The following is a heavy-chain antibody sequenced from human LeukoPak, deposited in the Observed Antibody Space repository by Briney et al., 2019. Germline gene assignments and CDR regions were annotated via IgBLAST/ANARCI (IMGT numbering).Heavy chain of an antibody. CDR2: IYTSGST. J-gene: IGHJ6*03. CDR1: GGSISSYY. Sequence: PSETLSLTCTVSGGSISSYYWSWIRQPPGKGLEWIGRIYTSGSTNYNPSLKSRVTISVDTSKNQFSLKLSSVTAADTAVYYCARDQSGYSSSWDYYYYYMDVWGKGTTVTISS. CDR3: ARDQSGYSSSWDYYYYYMDV. D-gene: IGHD6-13*01. V-gene: IGHV4-4*08.